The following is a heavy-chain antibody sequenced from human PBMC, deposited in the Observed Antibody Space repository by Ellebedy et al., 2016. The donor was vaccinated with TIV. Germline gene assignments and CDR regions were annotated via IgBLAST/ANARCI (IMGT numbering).Heavy chain of an antibody. CDR3: ARTPDYGNYFDY. V-gene: IGHV1-69*04. CDR2: IIPILGIA. Sequence: SVKVSCXASGGTFSSYAISWVRQAPGQGLEWMGRIIPILGIANYAQKFQGRVTITADKSTSTAYMELSSLRSEDTAVYYCARTPDYGNYFDYWGQGTLVTVSS. J-gene: IGHJ4*02. D-gene: IGHD4-17*01. CDR1: GGTFSSYA.